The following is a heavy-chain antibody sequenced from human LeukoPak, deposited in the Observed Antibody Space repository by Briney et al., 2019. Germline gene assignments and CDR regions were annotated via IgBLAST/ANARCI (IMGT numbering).Heavy chain of an antibody. Sequence: GGSLRLSCAASGFTFSSYSMNWVRQAPGKGLEWVSSISSSSSYIYYADSVKGRFTISRDNAKNSLYLQMNSLRAKDTAVYYCARESPDYYDGSGYYYGGFDYWGQGTLVTVSS. V-gene: IGHV3-21*01. D-gene: IGHD3-22*01. CDR3: ARESPDYYDGSGYYYGGFDY. J-gene: IGHJ4*02. CDR1: GFTFSSYS. CDR2: ISSSSSYI.